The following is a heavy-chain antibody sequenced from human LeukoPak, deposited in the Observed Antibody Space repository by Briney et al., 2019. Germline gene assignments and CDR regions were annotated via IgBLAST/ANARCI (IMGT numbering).Heavy chain of an antibody. Sequence: ASVKVSCKXSGYTFTSYDINWVRQATRQGLEWMGWMNPNSGNTGYAQKFQGRVTITRNTSISTAYMELSSLRSEDTAVYYCARGIAARRGGYFDYWGQGTLVTVSS. CDR3: ARGIAARRGGYFDY. J-gene: IGHJ4*02. CDR1: GYTFTSYD. V-gene: IGHV1-8*03. CDR2: MNPNSGNT. D-gene: IGHD6-6*01.